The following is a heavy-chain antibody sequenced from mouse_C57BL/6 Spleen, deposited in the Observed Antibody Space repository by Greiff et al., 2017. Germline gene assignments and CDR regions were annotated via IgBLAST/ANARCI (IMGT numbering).Heavy chain of an antibody. V-gene: IGHV1-52*01. Sequence: QVQLQQPGAELVRPGSSVKLSCKASGYTFTSYWMHWVKQRPIQGLEWIGNIDPSDSDTHYNQKFKDKATLTVDKASSTAYMQLSSLTSAESAVYYCARGVLRFYFDYWGKGTTRTVSS. CDR1: GYTFTSYW. J-gene: IGHJ2*01. CDR2: IDPSDSDT. D-gene: IGHD1-1*01. CDR3: ARGVLRFYFDY.